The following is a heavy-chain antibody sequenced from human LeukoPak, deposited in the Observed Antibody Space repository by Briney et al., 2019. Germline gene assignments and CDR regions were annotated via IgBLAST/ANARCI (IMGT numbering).Heavy chain of an antibody. CDR1: GFTFSDYY. CDR2: INHSGST. Sequence: KTGGSLRLSCAASGFTFSDYYMSWIRQAPGKGLEWIGEINHSGSTNYNPSLKSRVTISVDTSENQFSLKLSSVTAADTAVYYCARVGPLPYGGPIDYWGQGTLVTVSS. CDR3: ARVGPLPYGGPIDY. J-gene: IGHJ4*02. D-gene: IGHD4-23*01. V-gene: IGHV4-34*01.